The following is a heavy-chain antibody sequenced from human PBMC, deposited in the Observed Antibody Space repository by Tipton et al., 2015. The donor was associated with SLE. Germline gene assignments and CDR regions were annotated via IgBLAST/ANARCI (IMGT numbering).Heavy chain of an antibody. D-gene: IGHD5-24*01. CDR2: ISHSGST. J-gene: IGHJ4*02. CDR3: ATLGDGYNF. Sequence: TLSLTCNVSGVSISTYYWSWIRQPPGKGLEWIGYISHSGSTNYNPSLKSRATMSINTSRNQVSLRLSSATAADTAMYYCATLGDGYNFWGQGTLVTVSS. V-gene: IGHV4-59*01. CDR1: GVSISTYY.